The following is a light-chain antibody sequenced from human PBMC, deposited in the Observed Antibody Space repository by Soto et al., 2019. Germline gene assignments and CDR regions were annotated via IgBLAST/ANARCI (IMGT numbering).Light chain of an antibody. J-gene: IGLJ1*01. CDR3: SSYTSSSTIV. CDR1: SSDVGGYNY. CDR2: DVS. Sequence: QSVLTQPASVSGSPGQSITISCTGTSSDVGGYNYVSWYQQHPGKAPKLMIYDVSNRPSWVSNRFSGSKSGNTASLTISGLQAEDEADYYCSSYTSSSTIVFGTGTKLTVL. V-gene: IGLV2-14*01.